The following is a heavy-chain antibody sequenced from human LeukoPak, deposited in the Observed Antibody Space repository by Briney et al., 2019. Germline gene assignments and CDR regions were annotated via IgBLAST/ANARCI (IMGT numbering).Heavy chain of an antibody. CDR1: GGSISSHY. V-gene: IGHV4-59*08. CDR3: VRSNDRDGYNFGY. CDR2: LYYSYNT. D-gene: IGHD5-24*01. J-gene: IGHJ4*02. Sequence: SDTLSLTCSVSGGSISSHYWSWIRQPPGKGLEWSGDLYYSYNTNYNPSLKGRVTISVPTSKEQFSLKLSSVTAADTAVYYCVRSNDRDGYNFGYWGQGTLVTVSS.